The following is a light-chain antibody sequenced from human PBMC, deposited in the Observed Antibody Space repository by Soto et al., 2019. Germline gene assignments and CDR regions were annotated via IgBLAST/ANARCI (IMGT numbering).Light chain of an antibody. CDR2: KAS. V-gene: IGKV1-5*03. CDR3: QQYKSSPFT. J-gene: IGKJ2*01. Sequence: DIQMTQSPSTLSASVGDRVTITCRASQSISSWLAWYQQKPGKAPKLLIYKASSLGSGVPSRFSGGGSGTEFTLTISSLQPDDFATYYCQQYKSSPFTFSQGTKLGI. CDR1: QSISSW.